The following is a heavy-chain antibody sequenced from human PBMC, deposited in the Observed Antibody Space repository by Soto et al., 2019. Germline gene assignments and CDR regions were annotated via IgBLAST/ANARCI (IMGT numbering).Heavy chain of an antibody. CDR3: AKIFLRYCSGGSCYGPLDY. J-gene: IGHJ4*02. D-gene: IGHD2-15*01. Sequence: PGGSLRLSCAASGFTFSSYAMSWVRQAPGKGLEWVSAISGSGGSTYYADSVKGRFTISRDNSKNTLYLQMNSLRAEDTAVYYCAKIFLRYCSGGSCYGPLDYWGQGTLVTVSS. V-gene: IGHV3-23*01. CDR2: ISGSGGST. CDR1: GFTFSSYA.